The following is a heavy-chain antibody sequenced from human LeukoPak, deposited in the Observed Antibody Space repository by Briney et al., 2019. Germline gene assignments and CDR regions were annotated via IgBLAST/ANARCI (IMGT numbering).Heavy chain of an antibody. CDR3: ARVGRVVPAAVDLD. CDR2: ISSSSSYI. D-gene: IGHD2-2*01. CDR1: GFTFSSYS. V-gene: IGHV3-21*01. Sequence: PGRSLRLSCAASGFTFSSYSMNWVRQAPGKGLEWVSSISSSSSYIYYADSVKGRFTISRDNAKNSLYLQMNSLRAEDTAVYYCARVGRVVPAAVDLDWGQGTLVTVSS. J-gene: IGHJ4*02.